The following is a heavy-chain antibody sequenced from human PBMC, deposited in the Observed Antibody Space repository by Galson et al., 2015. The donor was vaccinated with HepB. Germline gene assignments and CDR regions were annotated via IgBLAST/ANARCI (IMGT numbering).Heavy chain of an antibody. Sequence: SLRLSCAASGFTFSSYSMNWVRQAPGKGLEWVSSISSSSSYIYYADSVKGRFTISRDNAKNSLYLQMNSLRAEDTAVYYCARGVSGVPAAKSRRNWFDPWGQGTLVTVSS. CDR1: GFTFSSYS. J-gene: IGHJ5*02. D-gene: IGHD2-2*01. CDR2: ISSSSSYI. V-gene: IGHV3-21*01. CDR3: ARGVSGVPAAKSRRNWFDP.